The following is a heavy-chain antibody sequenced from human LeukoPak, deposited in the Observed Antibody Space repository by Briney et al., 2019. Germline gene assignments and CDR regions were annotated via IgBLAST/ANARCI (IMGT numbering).Heavy chain of an antibody. Sequence: PGGSLRLSCAASGFTFSDYYMSWIRQAPGKGLEWVSYISSSGSTIYYADSVKGRFTISRDNAKNSLYLQMNSLRADDTAVYFCARDRRAVAVPFDSWGQGILVIVSS. D-gene: IGHD6-19*01. CDR1: GFTFSDYY. CDR2: ISSSGSTI. J-gene: IGHJ4*02. V-gene: IGHV3-11*01. CDR3: ARDRRAVAVPFDS.